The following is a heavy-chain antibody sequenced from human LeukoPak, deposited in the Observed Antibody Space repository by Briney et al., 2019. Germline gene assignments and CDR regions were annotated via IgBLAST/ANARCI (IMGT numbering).Heavy chain of an antibody. CDR2: IYDNGST. J-gene: IGHJ4*02. V-gene: IGHV4-4*02. CDR1: GGSISRSNW. D-gene: IGHD2-2*01. Sequence: KTSETLSLTCAVSGGSISRSNWWSWVRQSPQKGLEWIGEIYDNGSTNYNPSLKSRVTISVDKSKNQFSLKLSSVTAADTAVYYCASPRAERSTWYAVDYWGQGTLVTVSA. CDR3: ASPRAERSTWYAVDY.